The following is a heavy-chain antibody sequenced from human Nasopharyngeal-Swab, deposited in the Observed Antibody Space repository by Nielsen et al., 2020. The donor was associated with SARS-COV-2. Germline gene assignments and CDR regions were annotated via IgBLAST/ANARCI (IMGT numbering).Heavy chain of an antibody. CDR3: ARDDSITIFGVVIEFSGMDV. V-gene: IGHV7-4-1*02. Sequence: ASVKVSCKSSVYTFTSYSMNWVRQAPGQGLEWMGWINTNTGNPTYAQGFTGRFVFSLDTSVSTAYLQISSLKAEDTAVYYCARDDSITIFGVVIEFSGMDVWGQGTTVTVSS. J-gene: IGHJ6*02. CDR2: INTNTGNP. CDR1: VYTFTSYS. D-gene: IGHD3-3*01.